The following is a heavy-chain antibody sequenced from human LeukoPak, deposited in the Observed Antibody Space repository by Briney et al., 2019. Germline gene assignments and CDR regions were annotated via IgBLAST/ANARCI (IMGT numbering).Heavy chain of an antibody. V-gene: IGHV3-11*01. J-gene: IGHJ6*01. CDR3: ATLHFYAMGV. Sequence: GGSLRLSCAASGLRFSGQYMIWIRQAPGKGLEWVAFISGSGTDTFYADSVKDRFFISKDNTRDSLSLQMTSLSAEDTAMYYCATLHFYAMGVWGQGTTVTVSS. CDR2: ISGSGTDT. CDR1: GLRFSGQY.